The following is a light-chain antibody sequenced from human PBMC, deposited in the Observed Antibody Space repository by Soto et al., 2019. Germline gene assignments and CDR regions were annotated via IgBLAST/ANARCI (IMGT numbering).Light chain of an antibody. CDR3: QQYGYSPGLA. V-gene: IGKV3-20*01. J-gene: IGKJ4*01. CDR1: RGVSSTY. CDR2: GAS. Sequence: EVVLTQSPGILSVSPVQRASLSCRASRGVSSTYLAWYQHKPGHTPRLLIYGASSRATGIPDRFSGSGSGTDFTLTISRLEPEDFAVYFCQQYGYSPGLACGGGTKVDIK.